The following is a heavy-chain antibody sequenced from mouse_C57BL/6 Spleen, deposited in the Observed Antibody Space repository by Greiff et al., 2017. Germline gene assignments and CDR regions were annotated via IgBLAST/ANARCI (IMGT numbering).Heavy chain of an antibody. D-gene: IGHD1-1*01. CDR2: IYPGSGST. J-gene: IGHJ4*01. CDR1: GYTFTSYW. CDR3: ARYYYGSSYYAMDY. Sequence: QVPLQQPGAELVKPGASVKMSCKASGYTFTSYWITWVKQRPGQGLEWIGDIYPGSGSTNYNEKFKSKATLTVDTSSSTAYMQLSSLTSEDSAVYYCARYYYGSSYYAMDYWGQGTSVTVSS. V-gene: IGHV1-55*01.